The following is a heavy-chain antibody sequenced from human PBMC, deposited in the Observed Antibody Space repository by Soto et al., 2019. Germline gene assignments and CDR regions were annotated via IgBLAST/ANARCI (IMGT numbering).Heavy chain of an antibody. V-gene: IGHV2-5*02. J-gene: IGHJ4*02. Sequence: QITLKESGPTLVKPTQTLTLTCTLSGFSLSTGGVGVGWIRQSPGKALAWLAVIYWDDVKHYSPSLERRRTITKDTAESEVVLTMTNMDPVDTATCYCARNGSGDYALDYWGQGILVTVSS. D-gene: IGHD4-17*01. CDR3: ARNGSGDYALDY. CDR2: IYWDDVK. CDR1: GFSLSTGGVG.